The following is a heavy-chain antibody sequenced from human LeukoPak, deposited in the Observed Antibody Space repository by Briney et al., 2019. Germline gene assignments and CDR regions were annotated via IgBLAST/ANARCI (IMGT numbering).Heavy chain of an antibody. CDR3: ATTSLWFGASYYFDY. Sequence: PSETLSLTCTVSGGSISSYYWSWIRQPPGKGLEGIGYIYYSGSTNYNPSLKSRVTISVDTSKNQFSLKLSSVPAADTAVYYCATTSLWFGASYYFDYWGQGTLVTVSS. CDR2: IYYSGST. J-gene: IGHJ4*02. V-gene: IGHV4-59*08. D-gene: IGHD3-10*01. CDR1: GGSISSYY.